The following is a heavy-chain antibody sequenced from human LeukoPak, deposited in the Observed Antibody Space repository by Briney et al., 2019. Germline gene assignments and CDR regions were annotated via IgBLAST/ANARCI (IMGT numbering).Heavy chain of an antibody. D-gene: IGHD3-10*01. V-gene: IGHV4-59*01. CDR2: IYYSGST. CDR3: ARVDYYGSGSFDY. CDR1: GRSISNY. J-gene: IGHJ4*02. Sequence: PSETLSLTCTVSGRSISNYWSWIRQPPGKGLEWIGYIYYSGSTNYNPSLKSRVTISVDTSKNQFSLQLSSVTAADTAVYYCARVDYYGSGSFDYWGQGTLVTVSS.